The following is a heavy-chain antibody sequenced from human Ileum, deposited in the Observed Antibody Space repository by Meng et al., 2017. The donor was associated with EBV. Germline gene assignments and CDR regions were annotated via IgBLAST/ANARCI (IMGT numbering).Heavy chain of an antibody. J-gene: IGHJ4*02. CDR1: GRTICCYG. D-gene: IGHD3-10*01. Sequence: VRQWQVGPGGTKPGAAVKVACRSSGRTICCYGTPWVRQAPGQGLEWRGGIIPALGTPKYALKFQDRLTITADKSTSTGYMELHSLTSNDTAVYFCARGTGADYWGQGTLVTVS. V-gene: IGHV1-69*06. CDR3: ARGTGADY. CDR2: IIPALGTP.